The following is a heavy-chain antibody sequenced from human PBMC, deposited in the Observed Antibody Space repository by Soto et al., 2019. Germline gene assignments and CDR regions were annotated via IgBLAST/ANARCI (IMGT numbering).Heavy chain of an antibody. V-gene: IGHV3-30-3*01. CDR3: ARGDSGGTVGYFDY. Sequence: QVQLVESGGGVVQPGRSLRLSCAASGFSFNSFAMHWVRQAPGKGLEWVAVISYDGSNKYYADSVKGRFTISRDNSKNTLALQMNSLRDDDTAVYYCARGDSGGTVGYFDYWGQGTLVTVSA. J-gene: IGHJ4*02. CDR2: ISYDGSNK. D-gene: IGHD2-15*01. CDR1: GFSFNSFA.